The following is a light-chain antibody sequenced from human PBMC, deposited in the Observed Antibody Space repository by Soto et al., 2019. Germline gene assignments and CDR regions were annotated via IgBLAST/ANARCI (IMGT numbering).Light chain of an antibody. CDR1: QTINT. CDR2: DAS. Sequence: ERTSRCCRASQTINTLAWYQRKPGQAPRLLIYDASNRATGIPARFSGSGSGPDFTLTISRLEPEDFAVYSCQQRSKWRVTFPGGTKVDIK. V-gene: IGKV3-11*01. J-gene: IGKJ4*01. CDR3: QQRSKWRVT.